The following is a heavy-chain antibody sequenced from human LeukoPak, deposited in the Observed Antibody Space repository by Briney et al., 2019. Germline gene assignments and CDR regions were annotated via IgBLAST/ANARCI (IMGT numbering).Heavy chain of an antibody. CDR2: INHSGST. CDR1: GGSFSGYY. CDR3: ASAYCGGDCTPYWYFDL. J-gene: IGHJ2*01. D-gene: IGHD2-21*02. Sequence: SETLSLTCAVYGGSFSGYYWSWIRQPPGKGLEWIGEINHSGSTNYNSSLKSRVTISVDTSKNQFSLKLSSVTAADTAVYYCASAYCGGDCTPYWYFDLWGRGTLVTVSS. V-gene: IGHV4-34*01.